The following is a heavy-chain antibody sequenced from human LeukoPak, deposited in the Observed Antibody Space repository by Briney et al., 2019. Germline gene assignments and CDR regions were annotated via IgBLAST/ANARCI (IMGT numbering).Heavy chain of an antibody. CDR3: ARDGGSEDY. CDR2: INPNSGGT. J-gene: IGHJ4*02. V-gene: IGHV1-2*02. CDR1: GGTFSSYA. Sequence: PGASVKVSCKASGGTFSSYAISWVRQAPGQGLEWMGWINPNSGGTNYAQKFQGRVTMTRDTSISTAYMELSRLRSDDTAVYYCARDGGSEDYWGQGTLVTVSS. D-gene: IGHD3-16*01.